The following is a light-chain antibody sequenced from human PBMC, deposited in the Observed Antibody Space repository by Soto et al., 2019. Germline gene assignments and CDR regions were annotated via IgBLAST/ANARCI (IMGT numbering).Light chain of an antibody. V-gene: IGKV3-11*01. Sequence: EIVLTQSPATLSLSPGERATLSCRASQSVSSYLAWYQQKPGQAPRLLIYDASNRATGIPPRFSGGGSATDYTRTISSLEPEDFAVYYCQQRSNWPTFGQGTKLEIK. CDR3: QQRSNWPT. CDR2: DAS. J-gene: IGKJ2*01. CDR1: QSVSSY.